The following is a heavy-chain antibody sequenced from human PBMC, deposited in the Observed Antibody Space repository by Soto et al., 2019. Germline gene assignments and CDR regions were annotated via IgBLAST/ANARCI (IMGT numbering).Heavy chain of an antibody. J-gene: IGHJ5*02. CDR3: AREGGSFDFWSGSYNWFDP. V-gene: IGHV3-7*01. CDR2: IKQDGSEK. D-gene: IGHD3-3*01. CDR1: GLTFSSYW. Sequence: EVQLVESGGGLVQPGGSLRLSCAASGLTFSSYWMSWVRQAPGRGLEGVAKIKQDGSEKYYVDSVKGRFTISRDNAKNSLYLQMNSLRAEDTAVYYCAREGGSFDFWSGSYNWFDPWGQGTLVTVSS.